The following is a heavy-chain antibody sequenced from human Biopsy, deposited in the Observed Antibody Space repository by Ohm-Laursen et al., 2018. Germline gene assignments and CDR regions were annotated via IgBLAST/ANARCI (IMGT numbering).Heavy chain of an antibody. CDR1: GVSISSYF. D-gene: IGHD3-22*01. V-gene: IGHV4-59*08. CDR2: VSYSGNT. Sequence: SQTLSLTCTVSGVSISSYFWSWIRQPLGKGLEWIGYVSYSGNTKYNPSLKSRVIISAYTSKNQFSLKLSSVTAADTAMYYCAAYYYDSSGYFYAFHYWGQGTLVTVSS. CDR3: AAYYYDSSGYFYAFHY. J-gene: IGHJ4*02.